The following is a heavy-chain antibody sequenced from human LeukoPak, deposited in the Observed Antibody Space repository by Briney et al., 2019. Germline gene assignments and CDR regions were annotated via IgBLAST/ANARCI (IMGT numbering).Heavy chain of an antibody. J-gene: IGHJ6*02. V-gene: IGHV1-8*01. CDR1: GYTFTSYD. D-gene: IGHD3-9*01. Sequence: GASVKVSCKASGYTFTSYDINWVRQATGQGLEGMGWMNPNSGNTGYAQKFQGRVTMTRNTSISTAYMELSSLRSEDTAVYYCARGGDLTGLHYYYYGMDVWGQGTTVTVSS. CDR2: MNPNSGNT. CDR3: ARGGDLTGLHYYYYGMDV.